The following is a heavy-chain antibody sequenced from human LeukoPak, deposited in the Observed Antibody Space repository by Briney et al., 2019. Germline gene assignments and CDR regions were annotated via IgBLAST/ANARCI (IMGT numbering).Heavy chain of an antibody. J-gene: IGHJ4*02. D-gene: IGHD3-3*01. V-gene: IGHV1-2*04. CDR3: ARAEGAVTEFDY. CDR1: GYTFTGYS. Sequence: GASVKGSCKDSGYTFTGYSMHWGRQAPGQWLWWVGWINPNSGGTNYAQKFQGWVTMTRDTSISTAYMELSRLRSDDTAVYYCARAEGAVTEFDYWGQGTLVTVSS. CDR2: INPNSGGT.